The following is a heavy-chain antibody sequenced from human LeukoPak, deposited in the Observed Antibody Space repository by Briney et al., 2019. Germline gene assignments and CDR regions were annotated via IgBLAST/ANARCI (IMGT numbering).Heavy chain of an antibody. CDR1: GYNFASPW. J-gene: IGHJ4*02. D-gene: IGHD3-22*01. Sequence: GESLKISCKGSGYNFASPWIAWVRQVPGKGLEWMGIIYPGDSDTRYSPSFQGQVTISADTSISTAYLQWSSLKASDTAMYYCARQASVPGYYDSSGYHPFDYWGQGTLVTVSS. CDR3: ARQASVPGYYDSSGYHPFDY. V-gene: IGHV5-51*01. CDR2: IYPGDSDT.